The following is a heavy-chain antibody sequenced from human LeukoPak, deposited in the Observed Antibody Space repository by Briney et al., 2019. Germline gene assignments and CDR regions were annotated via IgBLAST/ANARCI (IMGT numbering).Heavy chain of an antibody. D-gene: IGHD3-22*01. Sequence: ASVKVSCKASGYTFTDYYMHWVRQAPGQGLEWMGWINPNSGGTNYAQKFQGRVTMTRNTSISTAYMELSRLRSDDTAVYYCARASYYYDSSGYPGYYFDYWGQGTLVTVSS. CDR3: ARASYYYDSSGYPGYYFDY. CDR2: INPNSGGT. V-gene: IGHV1-2*02. CDR1: GYTFTDYY. J-gene: IGHJ4*02.